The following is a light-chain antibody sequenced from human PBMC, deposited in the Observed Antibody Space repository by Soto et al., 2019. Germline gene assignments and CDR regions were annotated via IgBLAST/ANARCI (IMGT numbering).Light chain of an antibody. J-gene: IGKJ5*01. CDR3: QQYNNWPIT. V-gene: IGKV3-15*01. Sequence: EIVMTQSPATLSVSPGERATLSCRASQSVSSNLAWYQQKPGQAPRLLIYGVSTRATGIPVRFSGSGSGTEFTLTISSLQSEDFAVYYCQQYNNWPITFGQGTRLEIK. CDR1: QSVSSN. CDR2: GVS.